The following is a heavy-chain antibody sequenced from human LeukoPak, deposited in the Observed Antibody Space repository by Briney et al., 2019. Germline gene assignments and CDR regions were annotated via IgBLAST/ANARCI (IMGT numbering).Heavy chain of an antibody. CDR2: LYSSGTT. J-gene: IGHJ4*02. Sequence: PGGSLRLSCAASGFTVSTDHMSWVRQAPGKGLEWVSVLYSSGTTSHADPVKGRFTISRDNSKNTVYLQMNSLRAEDTAVYYCARVWELSFDYWGQGTLVTVSS. D-gene: IGHD1-26*01. CDR3: ARVWELSFDY. V-gene: IGHV3-53*01. CDR1: GFTVSTDH.